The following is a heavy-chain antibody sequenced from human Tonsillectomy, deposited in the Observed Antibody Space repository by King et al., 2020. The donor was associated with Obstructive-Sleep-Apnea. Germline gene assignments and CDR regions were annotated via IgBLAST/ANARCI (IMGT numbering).Heavy chain of an antibody. J-gene: IGHJ4*02. CDR1: GFTFSSYA. D-gene: IGHD3-16*01. CDR3: AKDHGSRTFPGCDLDY. V-gene: IGHV3-23*04. CDR2: ISGSGGVT. Sequence: VQLVESGGGLVQPGGSLRLSCAASGFTFSSYAMTWVRQAPGKGLEWVSAISGSGGVTYYADSVKGRFTISRDTSKNTLYLQMNSLRAEDTAVYYCAKDHGSRTFPGCDLDYWGQGTLVTVSS.